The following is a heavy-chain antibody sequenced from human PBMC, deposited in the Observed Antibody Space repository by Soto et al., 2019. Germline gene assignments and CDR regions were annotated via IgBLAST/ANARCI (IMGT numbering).Heavy chain of an antibody. V-gene: IGHV4-4*02. CDR3: ARARRYYDSSGYLNVFDI. CDR1: GGSISSSNW. CDR2: IYHSGTT. D-gene: IGHD3-22*01. J-gene: IGHJ3*02. Sequence: SETLSLTCAVSGGSISSSNWWSCVRQPPGKGLEWIGEIYHSGTTNYNPSLKSRVTMSVDKSKNQFSLRLSSVTAADTAVYYCARARRYYDSSGYLNVFDIWGQGTMVIVSS.